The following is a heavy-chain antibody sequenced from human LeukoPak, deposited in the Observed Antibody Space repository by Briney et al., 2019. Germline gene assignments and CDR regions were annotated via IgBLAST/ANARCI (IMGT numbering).Heavy chain of an antibody. D-gene: IGHD6-19*01. J-gene: IGHJ4*02. CDR3: AREKTGARYLSVAVAIDY. CDR1: GVSISSGGYY. Sequence: SETLSLTCTVSGVSISSGGYYWSWIRQPPGKGLEWIGEINHSGSTNDNPSLKSRVTISVDTSKNQFSLKLSSVTAADTAVYYCAREKTGARYLSVAVAIDYWGQGTLVTVSS. CDR2: INHSGST. V-gene: IGHV4-39*07.